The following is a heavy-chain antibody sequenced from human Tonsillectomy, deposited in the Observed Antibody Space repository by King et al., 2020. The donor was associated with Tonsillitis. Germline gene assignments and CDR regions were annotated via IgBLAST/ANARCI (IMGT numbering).Heavy chain of an antibody. CDR3: AKDRPYTGSY. CDR1: GFIFSNYG. Sequence: VQLVESGGGVVQPGRSLRLSCAAYGFIFSNYGMHWVRQAPGKGLEWVAVVSSDGGTEYYADSVKGRFTISRDNSKNTLYLQMGSLRPEDTAVYYCAKDRPYTGSYWGQGTLLTVSS. CDR2: VSSDGGTE. D-gene: IGHD1-26*01. J-gene: IGHJ4*02. V-gene: IGHV3-30*18.